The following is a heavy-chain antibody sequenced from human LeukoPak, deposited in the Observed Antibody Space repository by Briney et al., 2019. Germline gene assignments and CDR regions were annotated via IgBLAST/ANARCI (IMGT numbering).Heavy chain of an antibody. V-gene: IGHV4-4*07. D-gene: IGHD4-17*01. CDR2: IYSSGSA. J-gene: IGHJ4*02. CDR3: AREYGDLDY. Sequence: PSETLSLTCTVSGGSISGYYWSWVRQPAGKGLEWIGRIYSSGSANYNPSLKSRVTMSVDTSNNQFSLKLTSVSAADTAVHYCAREYGDLDYWGQGTLVTVSS. CDR1: GGSISGYY.